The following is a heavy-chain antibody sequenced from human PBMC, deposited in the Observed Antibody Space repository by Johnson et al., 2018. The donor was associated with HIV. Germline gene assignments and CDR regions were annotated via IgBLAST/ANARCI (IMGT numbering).Heavy chain of an antibody. CDR1: VFTFDDYG. J-gene: IGHJ3*02. CDR3: VRGGMRGELGAFDI. CDR2: INWNGGST. D-gene: IGHD1-26*01. Sequence: VQLVESGGGVVRPGGSLRLSCAASVFTFDDYGMSWVRQAPGKGLEWVSGINWNGGSTGYADSVKGRFTISRDNAKNSLYLQMNSLRAEDTAVSYCVRGGMRGELGAFDIGGQGTMVTVSS. V-gene: IGHV3-20*04.